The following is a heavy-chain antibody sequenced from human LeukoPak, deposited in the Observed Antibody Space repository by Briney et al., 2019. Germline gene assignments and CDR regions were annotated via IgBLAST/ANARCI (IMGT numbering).Heavy chain of an antibody. CDR3: ARGPRAVAGIRFSGAVDI. Sequence: GGSLRLSCAASGFTFSSYWMHWVRQAPGKGLVWVSRINPDGSRTSYADSVRGRFTISRDYAKNTLYLQMNSLRAEDTAVYYCARGPRAVAGIRFSGAVDIWGQGTMVTVSS. D-gene: IGHD6-19*01. CDR1: GFTFSSYW. V-gene: IGHV3-74*01. CDR2: INPDGSRT. J-gene: IGHJ3*02.